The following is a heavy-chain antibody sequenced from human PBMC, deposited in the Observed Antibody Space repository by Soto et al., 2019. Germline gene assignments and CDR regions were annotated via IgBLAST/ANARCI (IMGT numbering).Heavy chain of an antibody. CDR2: IYHSGST. J-gene: IGHJ5*02. D-gene: IGHD5-12*01. V-gene: IGHV4-4*02. CDR1: GGSISSSNW. CDR3: ASWGHSGYDKGNWFDP. Sequence: QVQLQESGPGLVKPSGTLSLTCAVSGGSISSSNWWSWVRQPPGKGLEWIGEIYHSGSTNYNPSLKSRVTISVDKAKNQFSLKLSSVTAADTGVYYCASWGHSGYDKGNWFDPWGQGTLVTVSS.